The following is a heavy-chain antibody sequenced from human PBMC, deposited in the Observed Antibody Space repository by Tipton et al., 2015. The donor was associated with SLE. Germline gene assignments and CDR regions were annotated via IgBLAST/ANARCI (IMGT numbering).Heavy chain of an antibody. CDR2: ISYDETNE. J-gene: IGHJ4*02. D-gene: IGHD6-19*01. CDR1: GFIFRSYA. Sequence: SLRLSCAASGFIFRSYAMHWVRQAPGKGLEWVALISYDETNEYYSDSVKGRFTISRDNSRNTLYLQMNSLRVEDTAIYYCVQGGWLDYWGRGTLVTVSS. CDR3: VQGGWLDY. V-gene: IGHV3-30*03.